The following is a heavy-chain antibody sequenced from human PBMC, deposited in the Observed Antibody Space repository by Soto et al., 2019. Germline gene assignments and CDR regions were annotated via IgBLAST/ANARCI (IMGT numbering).Heavy chain of an antibody. CDR3: ARRAETNGWNGFGADKYYFDF. J-gene: IGHJ4*02. Sequence: QVQLVQSGAEVRKPGASVKVSYEASGYTFTSYDIYWVRQATGQGLEWMGWMNPSTGNSGYAQKFQGRVTMTSDTSISTAHRELSSLRSEDTAVYYCARRAETNGWNGFGADKYYFDFWGQGTLVTVSS. CDR2: MNPSTGNS. V-gene: IGHV1-8*01. D-gene: IGHD1-1*01. CDR1: GYTFTSYD.